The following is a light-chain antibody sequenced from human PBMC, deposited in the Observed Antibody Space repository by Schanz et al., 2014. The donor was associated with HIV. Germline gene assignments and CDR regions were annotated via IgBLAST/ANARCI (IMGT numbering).Light chain of an antibody. CDR3: QQYAALPQT. CDR2: GAS. CDR1: QSSSTY. J-gene: IGKJ2*01. V-gene: IGKV3-20*01. Sequence: EIVLTQSPGTLSLSPGERATLSCRASQSSSTYLAWYQHKPAQAPRLLTYGASTRATGIPDRFSGSGSGTDFTLTISRLEPEDFAVYYCQQYAALPQTFGQGTKLEI.